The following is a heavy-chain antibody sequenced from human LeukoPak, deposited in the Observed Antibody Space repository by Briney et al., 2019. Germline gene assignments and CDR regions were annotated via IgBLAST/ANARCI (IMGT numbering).Heavy chain of an antibody. CDR2: ISGSGGST. CDR3: SKAPYSGTYYFDC. J-gene: IGHJ4*02. V-gene: IGHV3-23*01. Sequence: PGGSLRLSCAASGFTFSSYVMSWVRQAPGKGLEWVSVISGSGGSTYYADSVKGRFTISRDNSKNTLYLQMNSLGAEDTAVYYCSKAPYSGTYYFDCWGQGTLVTVSP. CDR1: GFTFSSYV. D-gene: IGHD1-26*01.